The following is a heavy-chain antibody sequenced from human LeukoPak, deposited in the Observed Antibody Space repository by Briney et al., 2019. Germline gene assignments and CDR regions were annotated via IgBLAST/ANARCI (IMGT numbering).Heavy chain of an antibody. CDR2: IKQDGSEE. J-gene: IGHJ4*02. CDR1: GFTFSSYW. Sequence: GGSLRLSCAASGFTFSSYWMSWVRQAPGKGLEWVANIKQDGSEEYYVDSVKGRFTISRDNAKNSLYLQMNSLRAEDTAVYYCARSYSSSWPDYWGQGTMVTVSS. CDR3: ARSYSSSWPDY. V-gene: IGHV3-7*01. D-gene: IGHD6-13*01.